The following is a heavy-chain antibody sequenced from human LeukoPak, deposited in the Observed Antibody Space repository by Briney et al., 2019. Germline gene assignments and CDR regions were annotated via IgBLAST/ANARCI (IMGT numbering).Heavy chain of an antibody. CDR2: IYTSGST. CDR1: GGSISSYY. J-gene: IGHJ4*02. CDR3: ARESYGSGSASRSVDY. V-gene: IGHV4-4*07. Sequence: SETLSLTCTVSGGSISSYYWSWIRQPAGKGLEWLGRIYTSGSTNYNPSLKSRVTMSVDTSKNQFSLKLSSVTAADTAVYYCARESYGSGSASRSVDYWGQGTLVTVSS. D-gene: IGHD3-10*01.